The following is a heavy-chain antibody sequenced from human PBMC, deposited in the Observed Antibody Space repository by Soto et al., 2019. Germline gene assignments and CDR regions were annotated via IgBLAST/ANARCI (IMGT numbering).Heavy chain of an antibody. Sequence: EVQLVESGGGLVQPGGSLRLSCAASGFTFSSYWMHWVRQVQGKGLVWVSRINSDGSSTGYADSVMGRFTISRDNAKNTLYQQMKSLRAEDTAVYYCARDQVYWSGGSCCGAGYWGQGTLVTVSS. CDR1: GFTFSSYW. J-gene: IGHJ4*02. V-gene: IGHV3-74*01. CDR3: ARDQVYWSGGSCCGAGY. CDR2: INSDGSST. D-gene: IGHD2-15*01.